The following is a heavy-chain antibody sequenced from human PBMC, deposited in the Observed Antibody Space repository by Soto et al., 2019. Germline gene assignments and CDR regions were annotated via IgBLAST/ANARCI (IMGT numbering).Heavy chain of an antibody. CDR1: GGSISSGGYY. Sequence: PSETLSLTCXVSGGSISSGGYYWSWIRQHPGKGLEWIGYIYYSGSTYYNPSLKSRVTISVDTSKNQFSLKLSSVTAADTAVYYCARESPNDYGDYRVLGFDYWGQGTLVTVSS. CDR3: ARESPNDYGDYRVLGFDY. D-gene: IGHD4-17*01. J-gene: IGHJ4*02. V-gene: IGHV4-31*03. CDR2: IYYSGST.